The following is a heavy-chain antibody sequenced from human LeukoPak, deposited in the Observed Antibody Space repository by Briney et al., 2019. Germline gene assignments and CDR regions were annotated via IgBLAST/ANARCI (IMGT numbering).Heavy chain of an antibody. Sequence: GGSLRLSCAASGFTFSDYYMSWIRQAPGKGLEWVSYISSSGSTIYYADSVKGRFTISRDNAKNSLYLQMNSLRAEDTAVYYCAREVEQWLVEGYYYYYMDVWGKGTTVTVSS. J-gene: IGHJ6*03. D-gene: IGHD6-19*01. CDR1: GFTFSDYY. CDR3: AREVEQWLVEGYYYYYMDV. V-gene: IGHV3-11*04. CDR2: ISSSGSTI.